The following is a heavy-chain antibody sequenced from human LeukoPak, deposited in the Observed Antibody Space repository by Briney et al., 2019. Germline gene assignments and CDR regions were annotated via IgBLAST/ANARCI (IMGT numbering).Heavy chain of an antibody. J-gene: IGHJ4*02. CDR3: SAITRIAAGGSSIDY. V-gene: IGHV3-15*01. D-gene: IGHD6-13*01. Sequence: KAGGSLRLSCAASGFTFNNAWMNWVRQAPGKGLEWVGRIKSNTDGGTTDYAAPVKGRFTISRDDSKNTLYLQMNSLKTEDTAVYYCSAITRIAAGGSSIDYWGQGTLVTVSS. CDR1: GFTFNNAW. CDR2: IKSNTDGGTT.